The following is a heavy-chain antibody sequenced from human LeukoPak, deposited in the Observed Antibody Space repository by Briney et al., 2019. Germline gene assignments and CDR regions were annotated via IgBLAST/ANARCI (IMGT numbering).Heavy chain of an antibody. CDR1: GFTVSSNY. D-gene: IGHD3-16*01. CDR2: IYSGGST. J-gene: IGHJ4*02. V-gene: IGHV3-66*01. Sequence: PGGSLRLSCAASGFTVSSNYMSWVRQAPGKGLEWVSVIYSGGSTYYADSVKGRFTISRDNSKNTLYLQMNSLRAEDTAVYYCASLDLYDYVWGGYSAWGQGTLVTVSS. CDR3: ASLDLYDYVWGGYSA.